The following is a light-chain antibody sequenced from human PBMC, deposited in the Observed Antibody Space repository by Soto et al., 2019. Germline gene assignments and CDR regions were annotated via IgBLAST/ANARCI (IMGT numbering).Light chain of an antibody. Sequence: EIVLTQSPGTLSLSPGERAALSCRASQSVTRTYLAWYQQRPGQAPRLLIYGASSRAIGIPDRFSGSGSGTDFSLTISRLEPEEFAVYYCQQYGSSPLTSGQGTKVELK. J-gene: IGKJ1*01. CDR1: QSVTRTY. V-gene: IGKV3-20*01. CDR2: GAS. CDR3: QQYGSSPLT.